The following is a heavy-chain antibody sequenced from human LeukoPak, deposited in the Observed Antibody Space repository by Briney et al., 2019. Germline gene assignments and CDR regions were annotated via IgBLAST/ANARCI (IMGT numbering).Heavy chain of an antibody. CDR2: ISHSGNT. CDR1: GGSISSSNW. CDR3: ARQWAYYGSGAYGMDV. V-gene: IGHV4/OR15-8*02. Sequence: PSETLSLTCVVSGGSISSSNWWSWVRQPPGKGLEWIGEISHSGNTNYIPSLKSRVTISIDKSKNQFSLKLSSVTAADTAVYYCARQWAYYGSGAYGMDVWGKGTTVTVSS. D-gene: IGHD3-10*01. J-gene: IGHJ6*04.